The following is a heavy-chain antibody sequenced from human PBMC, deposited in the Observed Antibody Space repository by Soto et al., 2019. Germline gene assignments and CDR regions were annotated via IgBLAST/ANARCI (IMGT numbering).Heavy chain of an antibody. Sequence: GESLKISCKGSGHSFTSYWISWVRQMPGKGLEWMGRIDPSDSYTNYSPSFQGHVTISADKSISTAYLQWSSLKASDTAMYYCANLAAAGLGDYYYGMDVWGQGTTVTVSS. V-gene: IGHV5-10-1*01. CDR2: IDPSDSYT. CDR1: GHSFTSYW. CDR3: ANLAAAGLGDYYYGMDV. J-gene: IGHJ6*02. D-gene: IGHD6-13*01.